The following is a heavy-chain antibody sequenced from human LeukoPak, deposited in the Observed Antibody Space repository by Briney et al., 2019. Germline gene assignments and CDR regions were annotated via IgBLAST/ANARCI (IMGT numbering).Heavy chain of an antibody. J-gene: IGHJ6*03. CDR1: GFTFSSYA. D-gene: IGHD4-11*01. Sequence: GGSLRLSCAASGFTFSSYAMSWVRQAPGKGLEWVSAISGSGGSTYYADSVKGRFTISRDNSKNTLYLQMNSLRAEDTAVYYCAKVYSNRRPNYYYYYMDVWGKGTTVTVSS. CDR2: ISGSGGST. V-gene: IGHV3-23*01. CDR3: AKVYSNRRPNYYYYYMDV.